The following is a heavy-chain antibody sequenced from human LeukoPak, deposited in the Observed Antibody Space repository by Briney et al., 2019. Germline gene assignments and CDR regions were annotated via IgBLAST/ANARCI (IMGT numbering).Heavy chain of an antibody. D-gene: IGHD2-2*01. CDR3: SRHVGYCTGTSCAHYYYYYMDV. CDR1: SYSIRSRYY. CDR2: IYHSGST. V-gene: IGHV4-38-2*01. J-gene: IGHJ6*03. Sequence: SETLSLTCAVSSYSIRSRYYWGWIRQPPGKGLEWVGSIYHSGSTYYNPSLRSRVTTSVDTSKNQFSLKLSSVTAADTAVYHCSRHVGYCTGTSCAHYYYYYMDVWGKGTTVTVSS.